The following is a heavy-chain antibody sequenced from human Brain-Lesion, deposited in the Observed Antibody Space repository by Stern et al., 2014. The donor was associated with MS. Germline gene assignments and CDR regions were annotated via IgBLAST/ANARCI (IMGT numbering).Heavy chain of an antibody. CDR3: ARFPASRPHVFDS. J-gene: IGHJ4*02. CDR1: GGSISSSNW. CDR2: SDHSGST. D-gene: IGHD6-13*01. Sequence: VQLEESGPGLVKPSGTLSLTCAVSGGSISSSNWWSWVRQSPGKGLEWIGESDHSGSTIYNPSPKSRVPVSVDKSKNRFSPNLRSVTAADTAVYFCARFPASRPHVFDSWGQGTLVTVSS. V-gene: IGHV4-4*02.